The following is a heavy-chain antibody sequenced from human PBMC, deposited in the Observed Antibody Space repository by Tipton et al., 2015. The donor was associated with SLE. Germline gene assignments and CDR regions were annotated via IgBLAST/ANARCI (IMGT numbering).Heavy chain of an antibody. V-gene: IGHV3-23*01. CDR2: ISASGDST. D-gene: IGHD2-21*01. J-gene: IGHJ4*02. CDR3: ARKSIYFDY. CDR1: GFIFSDFV. Sequence: SLRLSCAASGFIFSDFVMSWVRQAPGKGLEWVSGISASGDSTHYADSAEGRFTMSRDNSKNTLYLQMNSLRAEDTAVYYCARKSIYFDYWGQGTLVTVSS.